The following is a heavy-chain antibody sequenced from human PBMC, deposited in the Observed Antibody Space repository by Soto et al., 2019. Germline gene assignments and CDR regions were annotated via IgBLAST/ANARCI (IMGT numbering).Heavy chain of an antibody. Sequence: EVQLVESGGGLVQPGGSLRLSCAASGFTFSAYAMSWVRQAPGKGLEWVSAISGAGNSASHASSVQGRFAISRANSKNTLYLQTHSLSDEDADADYSAKNDCGYTTCELMDHWGQGKLVTVPS. J-gene: IGHJ4*02. D-gene: IGHD2-21*01. CDR1: GFTFSAYA. CDR2: ISGAGNSA. V-gene: IGHV3-23*04. CDR3: AKNDCGYTTCELMDH.